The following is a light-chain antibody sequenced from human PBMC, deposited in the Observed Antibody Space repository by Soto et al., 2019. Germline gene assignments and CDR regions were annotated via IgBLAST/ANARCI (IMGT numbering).Light chain of an antibody. CDR1: SSNIGGNF. CDR2: SNN. CDR3: ATWDDSLSSYV. J-gene: IGLJ1*01. Sequence: QSVLTQPPSASGTPGQRVTISCSGSSSNIGGNFVSWYQQFPGTAPKLLIYSNNQRPSGVPDRFSGSKSGTSASLAISGLQSEDEADSYCATWDDSLSSYVFATGTKVTVL. V-gene: IGLV1-44*01.